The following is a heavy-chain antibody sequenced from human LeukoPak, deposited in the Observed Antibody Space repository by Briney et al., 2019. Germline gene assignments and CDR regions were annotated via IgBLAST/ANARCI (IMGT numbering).Heavy chain of an antibody. CDR2: IIPIFGTA. CDR3: ARDRMVRGAPMGY. D-gene: IGHD3-10*01. Sequence: SVKVSCKASGGTFSSYAISWVRQAPGQGLEWMGGIIPIFGTANYAQKFQGRVTITADESTSTAYMELSSLRSEDTAVYYCARDRMVRGAPMGYWGQGTLVTVSS. J-gene: IGHJ4*02. CDR1: GGTFSSYA. V-gene: IGHV1-69*01.